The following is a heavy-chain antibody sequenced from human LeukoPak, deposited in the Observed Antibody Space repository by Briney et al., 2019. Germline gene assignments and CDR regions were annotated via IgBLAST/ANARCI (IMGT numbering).Heavy chain of an antibody. Sequence: GGSLRLSCAASGFTFSGYVISWVRQAPGKGPQWVADISGSGGSTYYADSVKGRFSVSRDNSKNMVYLQLNSLRVEDTAVYYCARALNGFDIWGPGTLVTVSS. CDR1: GFTFSGYV. J-gene: IGHJ3*02. CDR3: ARALNGFDI. CDR2: ISGSGGST. V-gene: IGHV3-23*01.